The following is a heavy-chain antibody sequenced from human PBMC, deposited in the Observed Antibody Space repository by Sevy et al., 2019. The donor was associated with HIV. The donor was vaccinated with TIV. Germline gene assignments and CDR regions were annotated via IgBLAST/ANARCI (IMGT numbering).Heavy chain of an antibody. CDR3: VRAIQSDGSF. V-gene: IGHV3-7*01. D-gene: IGHD6-19*01. Sequence: GGSLRLSCVASGFDLENFRMNWVRQAPGKGLEWVANIRQDGSEIYYVASVKGRFTISRDNARNLVYLQMNSLRVEDTALYYCVRAIQSDGSFWGQGALVTVSS. CDR1: GFDLENFR. J-gene: IGHJ4*02. CDR2: IRQDGSEI.